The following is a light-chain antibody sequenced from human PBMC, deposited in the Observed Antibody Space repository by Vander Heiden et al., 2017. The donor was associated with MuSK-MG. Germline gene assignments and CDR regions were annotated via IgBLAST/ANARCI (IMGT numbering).Light chain of an antibody. J-gene: IGKJ4*01. CDR2: GAS. V-gene: IGKV3-15*01. Sequence: EIVMTQSPATLSVSPGERATLSCRASPSVSSNLAWYQQKPGQAPRLLIYGASTRATGIPARFSGSGSETEFTLTISSLQSEDFAVYYCQQDNNCPITFGGGTKVEIK. CDR1: PSVSSN. CDR3: QQDNNCPIT.